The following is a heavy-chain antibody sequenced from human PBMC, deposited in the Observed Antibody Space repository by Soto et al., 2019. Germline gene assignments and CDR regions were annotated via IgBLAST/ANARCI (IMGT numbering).Heavy chain of an antibody. D-gene: IGHD6-19*01. J-gene: IGHJ5*02. CDR2: FDPEDDET. Sequence: QVQLVQSGAEVKKPGASVKVSCKVSGYSLTEISMHWVRQAPGKGLEWMGGFDPEDDETIYAQKFQGRLTMTEGTSTDTAYMELSGLRSEDTAVYYCATESGWYNWFDPWGQGTLVTVSS. V-gene: IGHV1-24*01. CDR1: GYSLTEIS. CDR3: ATESGWYNWFDP.